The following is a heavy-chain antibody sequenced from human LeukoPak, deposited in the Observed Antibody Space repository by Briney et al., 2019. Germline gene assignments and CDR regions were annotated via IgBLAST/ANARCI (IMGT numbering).Heavy chain of an antibody. CDR1: GFTFSSYG. CDR3: AKDRIAVAGTFDY. J-gene: IGHJ4*02. CDR2: IRYDRSNK. Sequence: PGGSLRLSCAASGFTFSSYGMHWVRQAPGKGLEWVAFIRYDRSNKYYADSVKGRFTISRDNSKNTLYLQMNSLRAEDTAVYYSAKDRIAVAGTFDYWGQGTLVTVSS. V-gene: IGHV3-30*02. D-gene: IGHD6-19*01.